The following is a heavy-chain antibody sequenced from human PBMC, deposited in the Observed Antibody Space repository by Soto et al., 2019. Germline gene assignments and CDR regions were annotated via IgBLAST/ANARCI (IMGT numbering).Heavy chain of an antibody. CDR1: GFTFTSSA. D-gene: IGHD3-3*01. J-gene: IGHJ6*02. CDR3: AAETYGFFGVVTLYLGMDV. Sequence: ASVKVSCKASGFTFTSSAVQWVRQARGQRLEWIGWIVVGSGNTNYAQKFQERVTITRDMSTSTAYMELSSLRSEDTAVYYCAAETYGFFGVVTLYLGMDVWGQGTTVTVSS. CDR2: IVVGSGNT. V-gene: IGHV1-58*01.